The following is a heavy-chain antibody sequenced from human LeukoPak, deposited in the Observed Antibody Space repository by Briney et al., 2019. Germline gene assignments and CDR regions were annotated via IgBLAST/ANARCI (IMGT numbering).Heavy chain of an antibody. CDR3: ARIIQLWSPVDY. CDR1: GFTFSSYE. V-gene: IGHV3-48*03. J-gene: IGHJ4*02. D-gene: IGHD5-18*01. Sequence: GGSLRLSCAASGFTFSSYEMNWVRQAPGKGLEWVSYISSSGSTIYYADSVKGRFTISRDNAKNSLYLQMNSLRAEDTAVYYCARIIQLWSPVDYWGQGTLVTVSS. CDR2: ISSSGSTI.